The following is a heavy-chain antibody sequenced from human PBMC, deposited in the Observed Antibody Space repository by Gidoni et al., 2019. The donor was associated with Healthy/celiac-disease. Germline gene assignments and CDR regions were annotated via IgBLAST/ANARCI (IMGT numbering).Heavy chain of an antibody. D-gene: IGHD4-17*01. CDR2: MTPNSGNT. V-gene: IGHV1-8*01. CDR3: ASSPYGDYEGALDY. Sequence: QVQLVQSGAEVKKPGPSVKVSCKASGYNFTSYDITWVRPATGQGLEWMGWMTPNSGNTGYAQKFQGRVTMTRNTSISTAYMELSSLRSDDTAVYYCASSPYGDYEGALDYWGQGTLVTVSS. J-gene: IGHJ4*02. CDR1: GYNFTSYD.